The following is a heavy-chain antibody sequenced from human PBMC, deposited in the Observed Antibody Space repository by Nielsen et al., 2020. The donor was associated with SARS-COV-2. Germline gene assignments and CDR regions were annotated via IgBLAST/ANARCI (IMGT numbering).Heavy chain of an antibody. CDR2: IYFSGRT. CDR1: GGSISSGGYY. V-gene: IGHV4-31*03. Sequence: SETLSLTCTVSGGSISSGGYYWSWIRHHPGKGLEWIGYIYFSGRTCYNPSLKSRVTISVDTSKNKCSLSLRSVTAADTAVYYCARESSGYDHYNYGMYVWGQGTTVTVAS. D-gene: IGHD5-12*01. J-gene: IGHJ6*02. CDR3: ARESSGYDHYNYGMYV.